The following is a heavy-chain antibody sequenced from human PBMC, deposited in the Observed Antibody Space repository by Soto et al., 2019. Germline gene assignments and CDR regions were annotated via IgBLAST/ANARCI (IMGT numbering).Heavy chain of an antibody. V-gene: IGHV4-59*01. D-gene: IGHD2-15*01. CDR3: ASSRYCSGGSCYSDDAFDI. CDR2: IYYSGST. Sequence: SETLSLTCTVSGGSISSYYWSWIRQPPGKGLEWIGYIYYSGSTNYNPSLESRVTISVDTSKNQFSLKLSSVTAADTAVYYCASSRYCSGGSCYSDDAFDIWGQGTMVTVSS. J-gene: IGHJ3*02. CDR1: GGSISSYY.